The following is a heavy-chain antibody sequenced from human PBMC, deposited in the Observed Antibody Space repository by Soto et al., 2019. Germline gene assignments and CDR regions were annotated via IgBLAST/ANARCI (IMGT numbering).Heavy chain of an antibody. D-gene: IGHD3-22*01. CDR3: ARADLVVINKYNWFDP. J-gene: IGHJ5*02. CDR1: GGSVSSGSYY. CDR2: IYYSGST. V-gene: IGHV4-61*01. Sequence: QVQLQESGPGLVKPSETLSLTCTVSGGSVSSGSYYWSWIRQPPGKGLEWIGYIYYSGSTNYNPTLNSPVTMSVHTSKTQFSLKLSSVTAADTAVYYCARADLVVINKYNWFDPWGQGTLVTVSS.